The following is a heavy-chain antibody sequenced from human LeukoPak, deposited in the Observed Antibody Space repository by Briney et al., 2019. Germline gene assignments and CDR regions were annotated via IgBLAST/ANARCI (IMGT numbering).Heavy chain of an antibody. V-gene: IGHV3-11*01. J-gene: IGHJ4*02. CDR2: ISNTGSTT. CDR1: GFTLSDYY. D-gene: IGHD3-22*01. Sequence: GGSLRLSCAASGFTLSDYYMSWIRQAPGKGLECVSYISNTGSTTHYADSVKGRFTVSRDNAKNSLYLQMNSLRAEDTAVYYCARAVKYFYDSSGPYLDSWGQGTLIAVSS. CDR3: ARAVKYFYDSSGPYLDS.